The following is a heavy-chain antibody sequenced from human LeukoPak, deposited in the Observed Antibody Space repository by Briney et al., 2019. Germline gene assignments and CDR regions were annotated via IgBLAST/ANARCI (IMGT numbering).Heavy chain of an antibody. CDR1: GYSFIDYY. J-gene: IGHJ6*03. Sequence: ASVKVSCKASGYSFIDYYIHWLRQATGQGLEWMGCINPNSGGTKYAQKFQGGVTLTRDTSISTAYMELSRLRSDDTAVYYCARDRGIEYYYYYMDVWGKGTTVTVSS. CDR3: ARDRGIEYYYYYMDV. CDR2: INPNSGGT. V-gene: IGHV1-2*02.